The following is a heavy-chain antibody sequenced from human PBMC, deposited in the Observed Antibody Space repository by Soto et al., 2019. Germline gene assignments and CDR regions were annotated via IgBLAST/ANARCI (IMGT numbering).Heavy chain of an antibody. D-gene: IGHD3-3*01. CDR1: GGSISSYY. CDR3: ARSKAIFGPGVVRSYYYYYYYMDV. V-gene: IGHV4-59*01. Sequence: SETLSLTCTVSGGSISSYYWSWIRQPPGKGLEWIGYIYYSGSTNYNPSLKSRVTISVDTSKNQFSLKLSSVTAADTAVYYCARSKAIFGPGVVRSYYYYYYYMDVWGKGTTVTVSS. J-gene: IGHJ6*03. CDR2: IYYSGST.